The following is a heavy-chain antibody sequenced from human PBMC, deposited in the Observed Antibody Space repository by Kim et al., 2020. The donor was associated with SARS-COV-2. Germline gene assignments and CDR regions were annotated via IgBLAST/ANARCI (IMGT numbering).Heavy chain of an antibody. CDR1: GGSFSGYY. D-gene: IGHD6-13*01. Sequence: SETLSLTCAVYGGSFSGYYWSWIRQPPGKGLEWIGEINHSGSTNYNPSLKSRVTISVDTSKNQFSLKLSSVTAADTAVYYCASSLIAAAVTGDYWGQGTLVTVSS. CDR2: INHSGST. CDR3: ASSLIAAAVTGDY. J-gene: IGHJ4*02. V-gene: IGHV4-34*01.